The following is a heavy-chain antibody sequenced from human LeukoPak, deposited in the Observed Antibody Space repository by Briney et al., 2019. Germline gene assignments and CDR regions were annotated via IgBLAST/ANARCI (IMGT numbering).Heavy chain of an antibody. Sequence: PGASLRLSCAASGFTFSSYAMSWVRQAPGKGLEWVSAISGSGGSTYYADSVKGRFTISRDNSKNTLYLQMNSLRAEDTAVYYCAKDLSSSGWLQGWFDPWSQGTLVTVSS. V-gene: IGHV3-23*01. D-gene: IGHD6-19*01. CDR3: AKDLSSSGWLQGWFDP. CDR2: ISGSGGST. J-gene: IGHJ5*02. CDR1: GFTFSSYA.